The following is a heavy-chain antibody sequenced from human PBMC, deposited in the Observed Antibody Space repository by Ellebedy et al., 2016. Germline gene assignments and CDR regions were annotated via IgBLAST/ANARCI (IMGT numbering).Heavy chain of an antibody. V-gene: IGHV3-74*01. CDR2: INSDGSTK. J-gene: IGHJ4*02. Sequence: GESLKISXAGSGFDFTTSWMHWVRQVPGKGPVWLSRINSDGSTKTYAESVKGRFTISRDNAKDSLFLEMNSLRAEDTAVYYCARDSASYLRFSYTDYWGRGTLIAVSS. D-gene: IGHD2/OR15-2a*01. CDR3: ARDSASYLRFSYTDY. CDR1: GFDFTTSW.